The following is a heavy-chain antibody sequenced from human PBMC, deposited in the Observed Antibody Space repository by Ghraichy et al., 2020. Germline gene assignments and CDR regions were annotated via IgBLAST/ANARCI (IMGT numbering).Heavy chain of an antibody. CDR1: GFTFSSYA. D-gene: IGHD1-26*01. Sequence: GGSLRLSCAASGFTFSSYAMSWVRQAPGKGLEWVSAISGSGGSTYYADSVKGRFTISRDNSKNTLYLQMNSLRAEDTAVYYCVSRRAKGSRTYYFDYWGQGTLVTVSS. CDR2: ISGSGGST. V-gene: IGHV3-23*01. CDR3: VSRRAKGSRTYYFDY. J-gene: IGHJ4*02.